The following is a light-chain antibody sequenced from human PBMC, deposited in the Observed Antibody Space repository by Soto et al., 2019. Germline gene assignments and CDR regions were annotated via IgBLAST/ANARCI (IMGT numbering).Light chain of an antibody. V-gene: IGLV1-40*01. CDR2: NNG. J-gene: IGLJ1*01. CDR3: QSYDSSLRGAYV. CDR1: SSNIGAGYD. Sequence: QPVLTQPPSVSGAPGQRVTISCTGSSSNIGAGYDVHWYQQLPGTAPKLLIYNNGNRPSGVPDRFSGSKSGTSASLAITGLQAEDEADYYCQSYDSSLRGAYVFGAGTKVTVL.